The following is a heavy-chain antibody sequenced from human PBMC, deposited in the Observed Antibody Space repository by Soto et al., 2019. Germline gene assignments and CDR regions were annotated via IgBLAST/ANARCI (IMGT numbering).Heavy chain of an antibody. J-gene: IGHJ6*02. Sequence: QVQLVQSGAEVKRPGSSVKVSCKASGDMFRNSAFTWVRQAPGQGLEWMGVIIPLFRRTNVAQKFQGRITLTADESTTNVYMELTSLTSEDTSVYYCARARLSNGDPNIYFFYGLDGWGQGTTVTVTS. CDR1: GDMFRNSA. V-gene: IGHV1-69*01. CDR3: ARARLSNGDPNIYFFYGLDG. D-gene: IGHD6-6*01. CDR2: IIPLFRRT.